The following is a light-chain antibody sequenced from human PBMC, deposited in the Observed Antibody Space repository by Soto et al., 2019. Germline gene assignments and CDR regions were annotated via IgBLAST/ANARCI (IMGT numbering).Light chain of an antibody. CDR2: ATS. V-gene: IGKV1-39*01. Sequence: DIQMTHSPSSLSASVGDRGTITCREIQSIGSYLTWYQQKPGKAPDILISATSSLPSAVPSRFSGSGAGTEFTLTISSLQPEDVASYDSQQSHSTRLTFGQGTKMDIK. CDR1: QSIGSY. J-gene: IGKJ1*01. CDR3: QQSHSTRLT.